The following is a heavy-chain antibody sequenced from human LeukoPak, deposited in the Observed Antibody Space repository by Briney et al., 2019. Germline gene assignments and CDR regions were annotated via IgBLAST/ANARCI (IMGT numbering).Heavy chain of an antibody. J-gene: IGHJ3*02. CDR3: ARLITGTTTAFDI. CDR1: GGSISGYY. Sequence: SETLSLTCTVSGGSISGYYWSWLQQPAGKGLEWIGRVYTSGSTHYNPSLKSRVTMSVDTSKNQFSLKLSSVTAADTAVYYCARLITGTTTAFDIWGQGTMVTVSS. V-gene: IGHV4-4*07. CDR2: VYTSGST. D-gene: IGHD1-7*01.